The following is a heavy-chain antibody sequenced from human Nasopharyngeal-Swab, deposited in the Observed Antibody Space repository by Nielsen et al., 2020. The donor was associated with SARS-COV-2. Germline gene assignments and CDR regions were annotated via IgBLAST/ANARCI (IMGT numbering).Heavy chain of an antibody. J-gene: IGHJ4*02. D-gene: IGHD3-22*01. CDR2: ISYDGSNK. Sequence: WIRQPPGQGLEWVAVISYDGSNKYYADSVKGRFSISRDNSKNTLYLQVNGMRAEDTAVYYCARAGGYYSPFDYWGQGTLVTVSS. V-gene: IGHV3-30-3*01. CDR3: ARAGGYYSPFDY.